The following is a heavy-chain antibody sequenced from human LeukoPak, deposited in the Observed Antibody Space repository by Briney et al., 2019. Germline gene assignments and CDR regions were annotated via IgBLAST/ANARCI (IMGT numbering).Heavy chain of an antibody. V-gene: IGHV3-30-3*01. J-gene: IGHJ4*02. CDR2: ISYDGSNK. CDR1: GFTFSSYA. D-gene: IGHD6-13*01. Sequence: AGGSLRLSCAASGFTFSSYAMHWVRQAPGKGLEWVAVISYDGSNKYYADSVKGRFTISRDNSKNTLYLQMNSLRAEDTAVYYCAKDGDSSSWKYLYYFDYWGQGTLVTVSS. CDR3: AKDGDSSSWKYLYYFDY.